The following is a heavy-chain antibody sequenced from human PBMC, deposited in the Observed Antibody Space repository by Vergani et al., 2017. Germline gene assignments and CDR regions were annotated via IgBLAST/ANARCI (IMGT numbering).Heavy chain of an antibody. CDR2: INHSGST. CDR3: ARAVRYCSSTSCYFNYYYYMDV. J-gene: IGHJ6*03. D-gene: IGHD2-2*01. V-gene: IGHV4-34*01. CDR1: GGSFSGYY. Sequence: QVQLQQWGAGLLKPSETLSLTCAVYGGSFSGYYWSWIRQPPGKGLEWIGEINHSGSTNYNPSLKSRVTISVDTSKNQFSLKLSSVTAADTAVYYCARAVRYCSSTSCYFNYYYYMDVWGKGP.